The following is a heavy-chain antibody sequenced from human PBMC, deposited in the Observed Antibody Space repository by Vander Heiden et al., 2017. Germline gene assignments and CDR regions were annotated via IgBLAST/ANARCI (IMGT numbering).Heavy chain of an antibody. CDR3: AIDRGGRGLIRHPES. Sequence: VELVASGGASVRPGRSLRLSCSGSGYSFDQHGMHLLRQAPGKGLEWVSGINWNGGNVAYAGSVRGRFTISRDNAKNTLYLLLYRQTREDTAIYYCAIDRGGRGLIRHPESWGQGTLVYVSS. V-gene: IGHV3-9*01. D-gene: IGHD3-10*01. CDR1: GYSFDQHG. CDR2: INWNGGNV. J-gene: IGHJ4*02.